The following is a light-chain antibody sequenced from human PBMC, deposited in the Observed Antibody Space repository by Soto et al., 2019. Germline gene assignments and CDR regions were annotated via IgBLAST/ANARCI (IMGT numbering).Light chain of an antibody. CDR1: NGDVGGYNY. V-gene: IGLV2-14*01. CDR2: DVS. CDR3: SSYTSSSNVV. Sequence: QSALTQPASVSGSPGQSITISCTGTNGDVGGYNYVSWYQQHPGKAPKLMIYDVSNRPSGVSNRFSGSKSGNTASLTISGLQAEDEADYYCSSYTSSSNVVFGGGTKLTVL. J-gene: IGLJ2*01.